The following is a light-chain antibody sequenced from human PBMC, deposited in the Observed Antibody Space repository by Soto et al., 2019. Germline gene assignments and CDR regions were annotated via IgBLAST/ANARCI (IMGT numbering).Light chain of an antibody. CDR3: SSYAGSNIYV. J-gene: IGLJ1*01. Sequence: QSVLTQPASSSGSPGQSITISCTGTSSDVGAFNYVSWYQQHPGKAPKLMIFEINKRPSGVPDRFSGSKSGNSASLTVSGLQTEDEADYYCSSYAGSNIYVFGSGTKVTV. V-gene: IGLV2-8*01. CDR2: EIN. CDR1: SSDVGAFNY.